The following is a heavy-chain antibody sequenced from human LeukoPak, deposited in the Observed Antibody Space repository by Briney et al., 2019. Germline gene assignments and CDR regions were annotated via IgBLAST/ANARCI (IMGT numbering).Heavy chain of an antibody. CDR2: ISANSGKT. V-gene: IGHV1-18*01. J-gene: IGHJ5*02. Sequence: GASVKVSCKTSGYTFSSHGITWVRQAPGPGLERMGWISANSGKTYYAQKFQGRVTMTTDTSTSTAYMELRSLRSDDTAVYYCARPNNYYDDNGYYNYFDPWGQGTLVTVSS. CDR1: GYTFSSHG. CDR3: ARPNNYYDDNGYYNYFDP. D-gene: IGHD3-22*01.